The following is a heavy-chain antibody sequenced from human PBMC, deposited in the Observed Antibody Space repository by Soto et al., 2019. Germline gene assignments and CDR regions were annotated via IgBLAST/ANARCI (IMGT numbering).Heavy chain of an antibody. Sequence: PGGSLRLSCAASGFAFSSYDMHWVRQRPGKGLQWVSSIGAAGDTYYPDSVEGRFTISRENAKNSLYLQMNGLRAEDTAVYYCSREPRTAIFGVLKRYGMDVWGQGTTVTVSS. CDR2: IGAAGDT. J-gene: IGHJ6*02. D-gene: IGHD3-3*01. CDR3: SREPRTAIFGVLKRYGMDV. CDR1: GFAFSSYD. V-gene: IGHV3-13*01.